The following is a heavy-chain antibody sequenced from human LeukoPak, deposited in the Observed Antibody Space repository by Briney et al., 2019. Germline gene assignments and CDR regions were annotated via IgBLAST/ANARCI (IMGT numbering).Heavy chain of an antibody. CDR2: INPDGTYT. V-gene: IGHV3-74*01. CDR1: GFTFNTYW. CDR3: VRDRDWNIDL. J-gene: IGHJ5*02. D-gene: IGHD1/OR15-1a*01. Sequence: GGSLRLSSVASGFTFNTYWMHWVRQVPGKGLMAVSRINPDGTYTNYAGSVKGRFTISRDNAKNTLYLQMNSLRVEDAAVYYCVRDRDWNIDLWGQGTLVTVSS.